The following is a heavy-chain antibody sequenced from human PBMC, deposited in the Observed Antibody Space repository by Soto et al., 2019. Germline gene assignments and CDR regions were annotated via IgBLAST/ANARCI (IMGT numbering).Heavy chain of an antibody. CDR2: ISDRGDTT. Sequence: VPLLESGGGLVQPGGSLRLSCAASGFTISSNAMYWVRQAPGKGLEWVSAISDRGDTTHYADSVKGRFTISRDTSKNTLYLHLNTLRADDTAVYYCAKDKPGTTSFDYWGQGTLVTVSS. CDR3: AKDKPGTTSFDY. J-gene: IGHJ4*02. D-gene: IGHD1-1*01. V-gene: IGHV3-23*01. CDR1: GFTISSNA.